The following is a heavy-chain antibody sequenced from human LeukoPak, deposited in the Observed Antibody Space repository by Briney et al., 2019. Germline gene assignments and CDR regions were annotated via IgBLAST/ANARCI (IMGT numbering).Heavy chain of an antibody. J-gene: IGHJ4*02. V-gene: IGHV4-38-2*01. D-gene: IGHD6-6*01. CDR2: IYHSGST. Sequence: SETLSLTCAVSGYSISSGYYWGWIRQPPGKGLEWTGSIYHSGSTYYNPSLKSRVTISVDTSKNQFSLKLSSVTAADTAVYYCARFSSSTCFDYWGQGTLVTVSS. CDR3: ARFSSSTCFDY. CDR1: GYSISSGYY.